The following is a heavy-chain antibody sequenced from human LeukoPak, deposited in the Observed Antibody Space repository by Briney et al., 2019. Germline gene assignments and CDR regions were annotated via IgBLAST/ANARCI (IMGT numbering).Heavy chain of an antibody. D-gene: IGHD3-10*01. CDR3: AKDSYGSGTYGYFDP. CDR1: GFTFDQYA. CDR2: ISWDGATI. J-gene: IGHJ5*02. Sequence: GGSLRLSCAASGFTFDQYAMHWVRQAPGKGLEWVSLISWDGATIYYADSVKGRFTISRDSSKNSLYLQMNSLRAEDTALYYCAKDSYGSGTYGYFDPWGQGTLVTVSS. V-gene: IGHV3-43D*03.